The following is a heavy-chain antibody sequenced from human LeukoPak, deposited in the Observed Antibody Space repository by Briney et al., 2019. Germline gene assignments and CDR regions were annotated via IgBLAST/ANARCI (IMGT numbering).Heavy chain of an antibody. D-gene: IGHD3-3*01. Sequence: ASVKVSCKASGYTFTDYSINWVRQAPGQGLEWMGWISVYNGNRNYAQNLQDRVTMTTDTSTSTAYMELRSLRSDDTAVYYCARDWRFLEWTSTTVRFDYWGQGTLVTVSS. CDR1: GYTFTDYS. CDR3: ARDWRFLEWTSTTVRFDY. CDR2: ISVYNGNR. J-gene: IGHJ4*02. V-gene: IGHV1-18*01.